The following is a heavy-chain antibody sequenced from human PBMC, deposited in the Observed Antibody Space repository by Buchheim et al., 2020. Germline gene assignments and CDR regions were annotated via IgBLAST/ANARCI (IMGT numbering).Heavy chain of an antibody. Sequence: EVQLVESGGGLVQPGRSLRLSCTASGFTFGDYAMSWVRQAPGKGLEWVGFIRSKAYGGTTEYAASVKGRFTISRDDSKSIAYLQMNSLKTEDTAVYYCTRELGYSSSWIPYYYYGMDVWGQGTT. CDR2: IRSKAYGGTT. V-gene: IGHV3-49*04. CDR1: GFTFGDYA. CDR3: TRELGYSSSWIPYYYYGMDV. J-gene: IGHJ6*02. D-gene: IGHD6-13*01.